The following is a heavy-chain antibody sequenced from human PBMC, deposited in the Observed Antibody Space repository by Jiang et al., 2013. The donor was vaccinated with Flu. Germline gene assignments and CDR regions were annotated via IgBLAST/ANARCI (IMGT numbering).Heavy chain of an antibody. CDR3: ARDFMGFDN. CDR2: TYYRSKWYN. D-gene: IGHD3-10*01. V-gene: IGHV6-1*01. CDR1: GDSVSGNSVA. Sequence: QTLSLTCAISGDSVSGNSVAWNWIRQSPSRGLEWLGRTYYRSKWYNDYAVSVRSRISINTDTSTNQFSLQLNSVTPEDTAVYYCARDFMGFDNWGQGTLVTVSS. J-gene: IGHJ4*02.